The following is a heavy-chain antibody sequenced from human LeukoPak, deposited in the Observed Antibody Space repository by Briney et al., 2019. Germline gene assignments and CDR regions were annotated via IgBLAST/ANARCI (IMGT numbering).Heavy chain of an antibody. CDR3: ASSGGLGYCSSTSCSYFDY. Sequence: SETLSLTCTVSGDSISSSSYYWGWIRQPPGKGLEWIGTMHYSGSTYYNPSLKSRVTISVDTSKNQFSLKLSSVTAADTAVYYCASSGGLGYCSSTSCSYFDYWGQGTLVTVSS. J-gene: IGHJ4*02. CDR1: GDSISSSSYY. D-gene: IGHD2-2*01. V-gene: IGHV4-39*07. CDR2: MHYSGST.